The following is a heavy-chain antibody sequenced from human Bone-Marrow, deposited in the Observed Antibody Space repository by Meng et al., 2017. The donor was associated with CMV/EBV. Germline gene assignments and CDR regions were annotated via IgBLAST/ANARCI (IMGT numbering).Heavy chain of an antibody. V-gene: IGHV1-2*02. Sequence: ASVQDSCKASGCTFIGYYIHWVRQAPGQGLEGMGWINPNSGGTNYAQKFQGRVTMTRDTSISTGYMELSRLRSDDTAVYYFARDLRKGLRRGSYDYFDYWGQGTLVTVSS. CDR3: ARDLRKGLRRGSYDYFDY. CDR1: GCTFIGYY. CDR2: INPNSGGT. D-gene: IGHD1-26*01. J-gene: IGHJ4*02.